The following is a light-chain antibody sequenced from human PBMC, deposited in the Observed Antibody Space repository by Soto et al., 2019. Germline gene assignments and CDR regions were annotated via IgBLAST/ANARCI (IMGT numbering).Light chain of an antibody. Sequence: DIVLTQSPGTLSLSPGERATLSCRASQSVSRSYLAWYQQKPGQAPRLLIYGASIRATGIPDRFSGSGSGTDFTLTISRLEPEDFAVYYCQQYGSSPLTFGGGTKVEI. V-gene: IGKV3-20*01. CDR2: GAS. CDR1: QSVSRSY. J-gene: IGKJ4*01. CDR3: QQYGSSPLT.